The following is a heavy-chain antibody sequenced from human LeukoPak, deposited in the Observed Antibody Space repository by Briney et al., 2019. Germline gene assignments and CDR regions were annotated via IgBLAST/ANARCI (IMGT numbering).Heavy chain of an antibody. V-gene: IGHV3-7*01. CDR1: GFTFSSYW. J-gene: IGHJ4*02. CDR2: IKQDESEK. D-gene: IGHD3-22*01. CDR3: VRVDNSGYLDF. Sequence: GGSLRLSCAASGFTFSSYWMSWVRQAPGKGLEWVAVIKQDESEKFYVDSVKGRFTISRDNAKSSLYLQMNSLRAEDTAMYYCVRVDNSGYLDFWGQGTLVTVSS.